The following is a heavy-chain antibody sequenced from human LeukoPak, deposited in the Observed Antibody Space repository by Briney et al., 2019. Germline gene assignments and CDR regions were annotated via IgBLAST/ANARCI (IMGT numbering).Heavy chain of an antibody. J-gene: IGHJ4*02. D-gene: IGHD6-13*01. Sequence: PSETLSLTCTVSGGSISSSSYYWGWIRQPPGKGLEWIGSIYYSGSTYYNPSLKSRVTISVDTSKNQFSLKLSSVTAADTAVYYCARDLRQQLVQDYFDYWGQGTLVTVSS. CDR2: IYYSGST. V-gene: IGHV4-39*07. CDR3: ARDLRQQLVQDYFDY. CDR1: GGSISSSSYY.